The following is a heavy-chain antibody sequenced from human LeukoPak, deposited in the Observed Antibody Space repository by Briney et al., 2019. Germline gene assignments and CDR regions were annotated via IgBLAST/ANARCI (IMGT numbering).Heavy chain of an antibody. Sequence: GASVKVSCKASGYTFTSYDINWMRQATGQGLEWMGWMNPKNGNTDYAQKLQGRVTMTTDTSTSTAYMELRSLRSDDTAVYYCARVTQTDYDFDYWGQGTLVTVSS. CDR3: ARVTQTDYDFDY. V-gene: IGHV1-18*01. CDR2: MNPKNGNT. D-gene: IGHD4-17*01. CDR1: GYTFTSYD. J-gene: IGHJ4*02.